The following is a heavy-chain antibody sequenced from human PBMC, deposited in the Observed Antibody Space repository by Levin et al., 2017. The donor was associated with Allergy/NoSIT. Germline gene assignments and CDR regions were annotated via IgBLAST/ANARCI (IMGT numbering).Heavy chain of an antibody. V-gene: IGHV4-34*01. J-gene: IGHJ1*01. Sequence: SETLSLTCAVYGGSFSGYYWSWIRQPPGKGLEWIGEINHSGSTNYNPSLKSRVTISVDTSKNQFSLKLSSVTAADTAVYYCARVSSVTTGRQKYFQHWGQGTLVTVSS. CDR2: INHSGST. D-gene: IGHD4-17*01. CDR3: ARVSSVTTGRQKYFQH. CDR1: GGSFSGYY.